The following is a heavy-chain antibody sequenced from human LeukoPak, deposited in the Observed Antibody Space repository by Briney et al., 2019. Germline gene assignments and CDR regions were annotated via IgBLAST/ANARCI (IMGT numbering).Heavy chain of an antibody. CDR3: ARGDGQDGNFDY. V-gene: IGHV4-59*01. CDR1: GGFISSYY. Sequence: KSSETLSLTCTVSGGFISSYYWSWIRQPPGKGLEWIGFIYYSGSTNYNPSLKSRVTISVDTSKDQFSLKLSSVTAADTAVYYCARGDGQDGNFDYWGQGTLVTVSS. D-gene: IGHD5-24*01. CDR2: IYYSGST. J-gene: IGHJ4*02.